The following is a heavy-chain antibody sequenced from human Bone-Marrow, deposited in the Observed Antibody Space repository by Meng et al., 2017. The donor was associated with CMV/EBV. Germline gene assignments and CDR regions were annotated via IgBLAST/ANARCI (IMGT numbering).Heavy chain of an antibody. CDR2: INHSGST. D-gene: IGHD6-13*01. V-gene: IGHV4-34*01. Sequence: SETLSLTCAVFGGSFSGYYWSWIRHPPGKGLEWIGDINHSGSTNYNPSLKVRVTISVDTSKNQFSLKLSSVTAADMAVYYCARSIIAAADRFDPWGQGTLVTVSS. CDR1: GGSFSGYY. CDR3: ARSIIAAADRFDP. J-gene: IGHJ5*02.